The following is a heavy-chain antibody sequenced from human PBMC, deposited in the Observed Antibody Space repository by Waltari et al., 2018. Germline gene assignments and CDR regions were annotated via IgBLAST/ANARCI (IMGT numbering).Heavy chain of an antibody. Sequence: QVQLVQSGAEVKKPGASVKVSCKVSGYTLTELSMHWVRQAPGKGLEWMGGFDPEDGETSYAQKFQGRVTMTEDTSTDTAYMELSSLRSEDTAVYYCATGFLSGSYEGNDAFDIWGQGTMVTVSS. CDR3: ATGFLSGSYEGNDAFDI. CDR1: GYTLTELS. CDR2: FDPEDGET. D-gene: IGHD1-26*01. J-gene: IGHJ3*02. V-gene: IGHV1-24*01.